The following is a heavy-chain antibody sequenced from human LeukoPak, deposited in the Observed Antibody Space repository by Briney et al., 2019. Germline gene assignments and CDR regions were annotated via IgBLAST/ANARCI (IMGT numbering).Heavy chain of an antibody. CDR2: IYTSGST. V-gene: IGHV4-61*02. D-gene: IGHD1-26*01. Sequence: SETLSLTCTVSGGSISSGSYYWSWIRQPAGKGLEWIGRIYTSGSTNYNPSLKSRGTISVDTSKNQFSLKLSSVTAADTAVYYCAMTLGRLYYFDYWGQGTLVTVSS. CDR3: AMTLGRLYYFDY. J-gene: IGHJ4*02. CDR1: GGSISSGSYY.